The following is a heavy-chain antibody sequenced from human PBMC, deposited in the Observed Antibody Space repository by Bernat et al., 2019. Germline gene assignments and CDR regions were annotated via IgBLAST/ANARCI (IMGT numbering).Heavy chain of an antibody. Sequence: QVQLVESGGGVVQPGRSLRLSCAASGFTFSSYAMHWVRQAPGKGLEWVAVISYDGSNKYYADSVKGRFTISRDSSKNTLYLQMNSLRAEDTAVYYCARDRRLLYYYGMDVWGQGTTVTVSS. J-gene: IGHJ6*02. V-gene: IGHV3-30*07. CDR3: ARDRRLLYYYGMDV. D-gene: IGHD6-6*01. CDR2: ISYDGSNK. CDR1: GFTFSSYA.